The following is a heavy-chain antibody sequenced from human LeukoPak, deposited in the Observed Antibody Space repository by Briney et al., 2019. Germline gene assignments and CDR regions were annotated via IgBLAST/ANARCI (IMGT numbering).Heavy chain of an antibody. D-gene: IGHD6-19*01. J-gene: IGHJ4*02. V-gene: IGHV3-23*01. Sequence: GGSLRLSCAASGFTFSSYAMSWVRQAPGKGLEWVSAISGSGDSTHYADSVKGRFTISRDNSKNTLYLQMSSLRAEDTAVYYCAKDQGYSSGWYRSYFDYWGQGTLVTVSS. CDR2: ISGSGDST. CDR1: GFTFSSYA. CDR3: AKDQGYSSGWYRSYFDY.